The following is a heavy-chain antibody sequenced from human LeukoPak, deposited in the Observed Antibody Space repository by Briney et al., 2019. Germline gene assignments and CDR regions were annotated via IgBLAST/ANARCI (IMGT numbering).Heavy chain of an antibody. CDR2: ISFDGRNE. V-gene: IGHV3-30-3*01. CDR3: ARGPSSSWSNWFDP. Sequence: GGSLRLSCAASGFSFSTYAMHWVRQAPGKGLEWVAVISFDGRNEYYADSVKGRFTISRDISKNTLYLQMNSLRPEDTAVYYCARGPSSSWSNWFDPWGQGTLVTVSS. CDR1: GFSFSTYA. D-gene: IGHD6-13*01. J-gene: IGHJ5*02.